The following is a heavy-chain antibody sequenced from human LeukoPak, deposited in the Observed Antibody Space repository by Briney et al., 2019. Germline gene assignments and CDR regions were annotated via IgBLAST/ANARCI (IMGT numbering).Heavy chain of an antibody. J-gene: IGHJ4*02. CDR1: GGSISSGSYY. CDR2: IYTSGST. V-gene: IGHV4-61*02. Sequence: PSQTLSLTCTVSGGSISSGSYYWSWIRQPAGKGLEWIGRIYTSGSTNYNPSLKSRVTMSVDTSKNQFSLKLSSVTAADTAVYYCARGMQQWLGIYFDYWGQGTLVTVSS. CDR3: ARGMQQWLGIYFDY. D-gene: IGHD6-19*01.